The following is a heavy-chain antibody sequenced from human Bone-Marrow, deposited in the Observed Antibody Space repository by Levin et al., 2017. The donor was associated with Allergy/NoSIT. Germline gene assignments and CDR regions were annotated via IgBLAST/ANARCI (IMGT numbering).Heavy chain of an antibody. CDR1: GFTFSSYA. Sequence: QAGGSLRLSCAASGFTFSSYAMSWVRQAPGKGLEFVSGISENGGATWTADSVKGRFTISRDNSKNTLYLEMNSLRAEDTAVYYCAKDYRQQLAQFDCWGQGTLVTVSS. J-gene: IGHJ4*02. V-gene: IGHV3-23*01. D-gene: IGHD6-13*01. CDR3: AKDYRQQLAQFDC. CDR2: ISENGGAT.